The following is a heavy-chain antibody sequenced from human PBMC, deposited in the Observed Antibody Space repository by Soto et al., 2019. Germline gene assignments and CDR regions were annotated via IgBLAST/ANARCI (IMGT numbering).Heavy chain of an antibody. D-gene: IGHD2-15*01. CDR3: TTALFCSGGSCYSGTWFDP. Sequence: EVQLVESGGGLVKPGGSFRLSCAASGFTFSNAWMSWVRQAPGKGLEWVGRIKSKTDGGTTDYAAPVKGRFTISRDDSKNTLYLQMNSLKTEDTAVYYCTTALFCSGGSCYSGTWFDPWGQGTLVTVSS. V-gene: IGHV3-15*01. CDR1: GFTFSNAW. CDR2: IKSKTDGGTT. J-gene: IGHJ5*02.